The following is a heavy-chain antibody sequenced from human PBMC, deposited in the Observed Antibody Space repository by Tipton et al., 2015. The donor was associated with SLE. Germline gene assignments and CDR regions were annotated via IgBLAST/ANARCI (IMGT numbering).Heavy chain of an antibody. CDR1: GDSISSSSYY. J-gene: IGHJ4*02. CDR3: ARDEYRYDATGYHLLGHFDF. CDR2: IYYGVTT. Sequence: TLSLTCIVSGDSISSSSYYWGWIRQPPGKGLEWIGYIYYGVTTHYNPSLKSRVTMSLDTSKNEFSLTLSSVTAADTAVYYCARDEYRYDATGYHLLGHFDFWGQGTLVTVSS. V-gene: IGHV4-61*05. D-gene: IGHD3-22*01.